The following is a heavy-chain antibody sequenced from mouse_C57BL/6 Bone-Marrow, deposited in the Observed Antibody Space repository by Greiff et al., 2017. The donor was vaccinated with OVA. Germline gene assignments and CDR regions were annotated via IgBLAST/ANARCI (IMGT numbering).Heavy chain of an antibody. V-gene: IGHV6-3*01. CDR1: GFTFSNYW. J-gene: IGHJ4*01. D-gene: IGHD4-1*01. CDR3: TGPSTGTRAMDY. Sequence: EVQLQQSGGGLVQPGGSMKLSCVASGFTFSNYWMNWVRQSPEKGLEWVAQIRLKSDNYATHYAESVKGRFTISRDDSKSSVYLQMNNLRAEDTGIYYCTGPSTGTRAMDYWGQGTSVTVSS. CDR2: IRLKSDNYAT.